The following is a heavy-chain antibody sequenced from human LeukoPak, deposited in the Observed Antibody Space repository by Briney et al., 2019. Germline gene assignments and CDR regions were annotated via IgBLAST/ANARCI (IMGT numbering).Heavy chain of an antibody. CDR1: GFTLSNYE. D-gene: IGHD4/OR15-4a*01. CDR2: IDYSGGST. V-gene: IGHV3-23*01. CDR3: ARDTLGEGEDANYAVYYFDY. J-gene: IGHJ4*02. Sequence: QAGGSLRLSCTASGFTLSNYEMSWIRQAPGKGLEWVSSIDYSGGSTYYADSVKGRFTISRDNGKNSLDLQMNSLRADDTAFYYCARDTLGEGEDANYAVYYFDYWGQGTVVTVSS.